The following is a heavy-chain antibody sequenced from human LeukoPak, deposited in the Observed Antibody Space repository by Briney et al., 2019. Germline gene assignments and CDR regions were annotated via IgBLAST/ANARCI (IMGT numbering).Heavy chain of an antibody. J-gene: IGHJ4*02. V-gene: IGHV3-33*08. CDR3: ARRAVRDLHFDY. D-gene: IGHD5-24*01. Sequence: GGSPRLSCAASGFTFSSYGMHWVRQAPGKGLEWVAVIWYDGSNKYYVDSVKGRFTISRDNSKNTPYLQMNSLRAEDTAVYYCARRAVRDLHFDYWGQGTLVTVSS. CDR1: GFTFSSYG. CDR2: IWYDGSNK.